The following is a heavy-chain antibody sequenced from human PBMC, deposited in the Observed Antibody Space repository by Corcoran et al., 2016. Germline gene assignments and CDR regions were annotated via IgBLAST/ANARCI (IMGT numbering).Heavy chain of an antibody. CDR3: ARVVRAATNYYYYYGMDV. J-gene: IGHJ6*02. D-gene: IGHD2-2*01. V-gene: IGHV3-30*03. CDR2: ISYDGSNK. CDR1: GFTFSSYG. Sequence: QVQLVESGGGVVQPGRSLRLSCAASGFTFSSYGMHWVRQAPGKGLEWVAVISYDGSNKYYADSVKGRFTISRDNSKNTLYLQMNSLRAEDTAAYDCARVVRAATNYYYYYGMDVWGQGTTVTVSS.